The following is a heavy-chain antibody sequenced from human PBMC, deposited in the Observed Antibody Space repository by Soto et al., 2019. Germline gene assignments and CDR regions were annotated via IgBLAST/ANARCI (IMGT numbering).Heavy chain of an antibody. Sequence: ASVKVSCKASGYTFTSYYMHWVRQAPGQGLEWMGIINPSGGSKSYEQKFQGRFTMTRDTSTSTVYMDLSSLRSEDRAVYFCARGGFYVFWSGYYFVPLKDYYYYMDVWGKGTTVTVSS. CDR2: INPSGGSK. V-gene: IGHV1-46*03. CDR1: GYTFTSYY. D-gene: IGHD3-3*01. J-gene: IGHJ6*03. CDR3: ARGGFYVFWSGYYFVPLKDYYYYMDV.